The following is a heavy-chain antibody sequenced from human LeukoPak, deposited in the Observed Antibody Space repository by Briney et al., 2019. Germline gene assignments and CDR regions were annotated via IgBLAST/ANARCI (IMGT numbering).Heavy chain of an antibody. CDR3: TTVRGFCSGRSCLGY. D-gene: IGHD2-15*01. Sequence: GGSLRLSRAASGFTFSNAWMSWVRQAPGKGLEWVGRIKSKTDGGTTDYAAPVKGRFTISRDDSKNTLYLQMNSLKTEDTAVFYCTTVRGFCSGRSCLGYWGQGTLVTVSS. J-gene: IGHJ4*02. V-gene: IGHV3-15*01. CDR1: GFTFSNAW. CDR2: IKSKTDGGTT.